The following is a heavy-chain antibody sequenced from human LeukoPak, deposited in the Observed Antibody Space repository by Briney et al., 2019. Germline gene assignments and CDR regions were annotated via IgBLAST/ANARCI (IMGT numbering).Heavy chain of an antibody. CDR2: IIPILGIA. V-gene: IGHV1-69*04. J-gene: IGHJ4*02. CDR1: GGTFSSYA. Sequence: ASVKVSCKASGGTFSSYAISWVRQAPGQVLEWMGRIIPILGIANYAQKFQGRVTITADKSTSTAYMELSSLRSEDTAVYYCASSHSRFLEWLIDYFDYWGQGTLVTVSS. D-gene: IGHD3-3*01. CDR3: ASSHSRFLEWLIDYFDY.